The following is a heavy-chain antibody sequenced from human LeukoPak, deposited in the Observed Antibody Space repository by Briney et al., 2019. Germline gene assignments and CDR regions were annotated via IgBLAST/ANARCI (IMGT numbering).Heavy chain of an antibody. V-gene: IGHV4-4*02. CDR3: ARGGYYDSSGYSYWYFDL. CDR2: IYHSGST. D-gene: IGHD3-22*01. J-gene: IGHJ2*01. Sequence: SGTLSLTCAVSGGSISSSNWWSWVRQPPGKGLEWIGEIYHSGSTNYNPSLKSRVTISVDTSKNQFSLKLSSVTAADTAVYYCARGGYYDSSGYSYWYFDLWGHGTLVTVSS. CDR1: GGSISSSNW.